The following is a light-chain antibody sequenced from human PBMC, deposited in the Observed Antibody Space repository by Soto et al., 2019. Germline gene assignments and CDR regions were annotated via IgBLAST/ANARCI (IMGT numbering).Light chain of an antibody. J-gene: IGKJ1*01. CDR3: LQHNDYPPT. CDR2: IAS. Sequence: DIQMTQSPSSLSASVGDRVTSTCRASQDIRNELGWFQQKPGKAPKRLIYIASSLQSGVPSRFSGSGSGTEFTLTLSSLQPEDYATYYCLQHNDYPPTFGQGTKVEI. V-gene: IGKV1-17*01. CDR1: QDIRNE.